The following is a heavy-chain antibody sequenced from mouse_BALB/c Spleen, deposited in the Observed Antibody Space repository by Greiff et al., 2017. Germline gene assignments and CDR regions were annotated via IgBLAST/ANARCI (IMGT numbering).Heavy chain of an antibody. J-gene: IGHJ3*01. Sequence: EVHLVESGGGLVQPGGSLKLSCAASGFTFSSYGMSWVRQTPDKRLELVATINSNGGSTYYPDSVKGRFTISRDNAKNTLYLQMSSLKSEDTAMYYCARAKNYGNPAWFAYWGQGTLVTVSA. CDR1: GFTFSSYG. CDR3: ARAKNYGNPAWFAY. CDR2: INSNGGST. V-gene: IGHV5-6-3*01. D-gene: IGHD2-1*01.